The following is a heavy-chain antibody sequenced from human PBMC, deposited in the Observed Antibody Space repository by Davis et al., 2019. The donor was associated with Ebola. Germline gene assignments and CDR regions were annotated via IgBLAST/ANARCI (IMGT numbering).Heavy chain of an antibody. Sequence: ASVKVSCKASGYTFTNYYMHWVRQAPGQGLEWMGIINPSGGSTSYAQKFQGRVTMTRDTSTSTVYMELSSLRSEDTAVYYCATYMGGAVDTAMALTNYWGQGTLVTVSS. CDR1: GYTFTNYY. CDR2: INPSGGST. D-gene: IGHD5-18*01. J-gene: IGHJ4*02. V-gene: IGHV1-46*01. CDR3: ATYMGGAVDTAMALTNY.